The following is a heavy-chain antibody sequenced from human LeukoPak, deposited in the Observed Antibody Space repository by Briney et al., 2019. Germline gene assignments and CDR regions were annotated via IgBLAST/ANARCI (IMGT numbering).Heavy chain of an antibody. V-gene: IGHV3-30*18. J-gene: IGHJ6*02. CDR1: GFTFSSYG. Sequence: PGGSLRLSCAASGFTFSSYGMHWVRQAPGKGLEWVAVISYDGSNKYYADSVKSRFTISRDNSKNTLYLQMNSLRAEDTAVYYCAKVTAEDYDILTGYYSTVYYYYGMDVWGQGTTVTVS. CDR3: AKVTAEDYDILTGYYSTVYYYYGMDV. D-gene: IGHD3-9*01. CDR2: ISYDGSNK.